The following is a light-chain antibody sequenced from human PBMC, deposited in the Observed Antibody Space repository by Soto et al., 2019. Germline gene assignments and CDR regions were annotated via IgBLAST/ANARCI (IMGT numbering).Light chain of an antibody. CDR1: PTISYW. CDR2: DAS. Sequence: DIQMTQSPSTLSASVGDRVTITCRASPTISYWLAWYQHKPGKVPRLLIFDASTLVSGVPSRFSGSGSGSDFTLTISTLQPDDSATYYCQQYNSHSRTFGQGTKVDIK. V-gene: IGKV1-5*01. J-gene: IGKJ1*01. CDR3: QQYNSHSRT.